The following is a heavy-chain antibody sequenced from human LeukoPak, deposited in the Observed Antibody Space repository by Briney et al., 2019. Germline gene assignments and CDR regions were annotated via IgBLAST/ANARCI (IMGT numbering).Heavy chain of an antibody. CDR2: IKSKTDGGTT. D-gene: IGHD1-14*01. J-gene: IGHJ4*02. Sequence: PGRSLRLSCAASGFTFSSYAMSWVRQAPGKGLEWVGRIKSKTDGGTTDYAAPVKGRFTISRDDSKNTLYLQMNSLKTEDTAVYYCTTRIQPERRKGDYWGQGTLVTVSS. CDR1: GFTFSSYA. V-gene: IGHV3-15*01. CDR3: TTRIQPERRKGDY.